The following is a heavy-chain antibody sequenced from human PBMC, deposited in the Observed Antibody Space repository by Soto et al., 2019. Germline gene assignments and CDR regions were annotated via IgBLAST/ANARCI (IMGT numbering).Heavy chain of an antibody. D-gene: IGHD6-19*01. J-gene: IGHJ6*02. CDR1: GFTFSSYG. CDR2: IWYDGSNK. CDR3: AREGAVARRGYYYGMDV. Sequence: PGGSLRLSCAASGFTFSSYGMHWVRQAPGKGLEWVAVIWYDGSNKYYADSVKGRFTISRDNSKNTLYLQMNSLRAEDTAVYYCAREGAVARRGYYYGMDVWGQGTTVTVSS. V-gene: IGHV3-33*01.